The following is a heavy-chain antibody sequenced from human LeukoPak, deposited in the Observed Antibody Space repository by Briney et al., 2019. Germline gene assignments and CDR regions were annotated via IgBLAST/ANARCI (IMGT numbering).Heavy chain of an antibody. J-gene: IGHJ4*02. CDR3: ARDGVLSVDIVATIIKLDY. CDR2: ISSSSSYI. Sequence: PGGSLRLSCAASGFTFSSYSMNWVRQAPGKGLEWVSSISSSSSYIYYADSVKGRFTISRDNAKNSLYLQMNSLRAEDTAVYYCARDGVLSVDIVATIIKLDYWGQGTLVTVSS. CDR1: GFTFSSYS. D-gene: IGHD5-12*01. V-gene: IGHV3-21*01.